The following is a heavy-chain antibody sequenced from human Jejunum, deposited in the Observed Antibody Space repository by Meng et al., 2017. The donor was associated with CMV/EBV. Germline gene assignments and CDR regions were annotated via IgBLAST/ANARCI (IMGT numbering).Heavy chain of an antibody. Sequence: VQLVQLGAEVKKPGASVKVSCEASGFIFTSYAISWVRQAPGQGLQYMGWISAYNGNTNYAQELQGRVTMTTGTSTSTAYMELRSLRFDDTAVYYCVRFYCSSTSCPHVLFDYWGQGTLVTVSS. D-gene: IGHD2-2*01. CDR1: GFIFTSYA. CDR3: VRFYCSSTSCPHVLFDY. J-gene: IGHJ4*02. V-gene: IGHV1-18*01. CDR2: ISAYNGNT.